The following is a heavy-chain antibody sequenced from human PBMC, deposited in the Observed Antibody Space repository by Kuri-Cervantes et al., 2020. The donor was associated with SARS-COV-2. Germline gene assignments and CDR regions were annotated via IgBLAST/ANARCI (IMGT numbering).Heavy chain of an antibody. V-gene: IGHV4-61*02. D-gene: IGHD2-15*01. CDR1: GGSISSGSYY. CDR2: IYTSGST. CDR3: ASSGHKVSFDI. J-gene: IGHJ3*02. Sequence: SCTVSGGSISSGSYYWSWILQPAGKGLEWIGRIYTSGSTNYNPSLKSRVTISVDTSKNQFSLKLSSVTAADTAVYYCASSGHKVSFDIWGQGTMVTVSS.